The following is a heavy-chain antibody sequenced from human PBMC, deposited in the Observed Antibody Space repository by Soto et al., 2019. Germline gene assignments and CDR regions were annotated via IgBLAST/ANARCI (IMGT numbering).Heavy chain of an antibody. D-gene: IGHD2-21*02. CDR3: RRHDARWGPCDY. V-gene: IGHV3-73*01. CDR1: GLTFSASA. CDR2: IRNKADKYAT. Sequence: GGSLRLSCVASGLTFSASAMHWVRQASGKGLEWVGRIRNKADKYATVYAAPVQGRFTISRDDSKSMAYLQMNSLKTEDTAVYYCRRHDARWGPCDYWGQGTLVTVSS. J-gene: IGHJ4*02.